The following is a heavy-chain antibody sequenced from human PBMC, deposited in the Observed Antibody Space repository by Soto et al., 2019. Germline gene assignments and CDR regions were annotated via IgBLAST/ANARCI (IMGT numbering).Heavy chain of an antibody. D-gene: IGHD3-10*01. V-gene: IGHV3-23*01. CDR3: AKGSGSYSTMYAFDI. CDR1: GFTFSSYA. Sequence: EVPLLESGGGLVQPGGSLRLSCAASGFTFSSYAMTWVRQAPGKGLEWVSGISGSGGSTYYADSVKGRFTISRDNSKNTLYLQMNSLRAEDTAVYYCAKGSGSYSTMYAFDIWGQGTMVTVSS. CDR2: ISGSGGST. J-gene: IGHJ3*02.